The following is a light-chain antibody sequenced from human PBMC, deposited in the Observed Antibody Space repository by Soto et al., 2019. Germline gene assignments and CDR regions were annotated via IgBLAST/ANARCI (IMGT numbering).Light chain of an antibody. Sequence: QSVLTQPASVSGSPGQSITISCTGTSSDVGGYNYVSWYQQHPGKAPKLMIYEVINRPSGVSNRFSGSKSDNTASLTISGLRAEDEADYYCSSYTSSSPVIFGGGTKLTVL. CDR2: EVI. CDR1: SSDVGGYNY. V-gene: IGLV2-14*01. J-gene: IGLJ2*01. CDR3: SSYTSSSPVI.